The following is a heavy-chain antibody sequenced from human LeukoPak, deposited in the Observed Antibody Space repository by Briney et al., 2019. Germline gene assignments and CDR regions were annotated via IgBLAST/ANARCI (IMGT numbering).Heavy chain of an antibody. CDR1: GGTFSSYA. D-gene: IGHD1-26*01. V-gene: IGHV1-18*01. J-gene: IGHJ4*02. Sequence: ASVKVSCKASGGTFSSYAISWVRQAPGQGLEWMGWISAYNGNTNYAQKLQGRVTMTTDTSTSTAYMELRSLRSDDTAVYYCASHSGSYFLPSGLDYWGQGTLVTVSS. CDR2: ISAYNGNT. CDR3: ASHSGSYFLPSGLDY.